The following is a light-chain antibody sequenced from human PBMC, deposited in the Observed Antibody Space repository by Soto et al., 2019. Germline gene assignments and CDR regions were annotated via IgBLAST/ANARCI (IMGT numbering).Light chain of an antibody. J-gene: IGKJ4*01. Sequence: EFVFTHSPFTLSLSPGERATLSFRASQTVRNNYLAWYQQKPGQAPRLLIYDASSRATGIPDRFSGGGSGTDFTLTISRLEPEDFAVYYCQKFSSYPLNFGGGTKVDIK. CDR2: DAS. CDR1: QTVRNNY. CDR3: QKFSSYPLN. V-gene: IGKV3-20*01.